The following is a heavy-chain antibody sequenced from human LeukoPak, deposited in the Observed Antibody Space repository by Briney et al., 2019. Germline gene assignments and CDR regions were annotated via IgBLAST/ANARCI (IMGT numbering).Heavy chain of an antibody. Sequence: PGGSLRLSCEASGFTFSTYAMAWVRQAPGKGLEWVSLITGSGISAYYADSVRGRFSISRDNSKNTVYLQLNSLRAEDTAVYYCASIVVTTIKRGFDYWGQGTLVTVSS. CDR3: ASIVVTTIKRGFDY. V-gene: IGHV3-23*01. CDR1: GFTFSTYA. D-gene: IGHD5-12*01. J-gene: IGHJ4*02. CDR2: ITGSGISA.